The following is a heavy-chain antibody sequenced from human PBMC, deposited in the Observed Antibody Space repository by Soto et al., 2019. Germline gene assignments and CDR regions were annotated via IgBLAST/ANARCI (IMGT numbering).Heavy chain of an antibody. J-gene: IGHJ4*02. Sequence: QVQLVQSGPEVKKPGASVKVSCKTSGYTFTYYALHWVRQAPGQGLEWMGWINTGNGKTKYSQSFQGRLTITRDTSATTLYMELSSLRSEDTTVYYCVRFSGIPVWGQGTLVTVSS. D-gene: IGHD1-1*01. CDR3: VRFSGIPV. V-gene: IGHV1-3*04. CDR1: GYTFTYYA. CDR2: INTGNGKT.